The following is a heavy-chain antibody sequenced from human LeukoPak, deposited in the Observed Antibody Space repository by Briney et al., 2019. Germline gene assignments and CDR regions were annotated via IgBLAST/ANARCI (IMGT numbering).Heavy chain of an antibody. Sequence: SETLSLTCTVSGGSISSSSYYWGWIRQPPGKGLEWIGSIYYSGSTYYNPSLKSRVTISVDTSKNQFSLKLSSVTAADTAVYYCARDRWFGELNWFDPWGQGTLVTVSS. J-gene: IGHJ5*02. D-gene: IGHD3-10*01. V-gene: IGHV4-39*07. CDR3: ARDRWFGELNWFDP. CDR2: IYYSGST. CDR1: GGSISSSSYY.